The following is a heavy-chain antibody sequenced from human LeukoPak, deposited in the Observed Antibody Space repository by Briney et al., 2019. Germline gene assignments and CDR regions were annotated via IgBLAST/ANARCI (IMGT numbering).Heavy chain of an antibody. V-gene: IGHV4-59*01. Sequence: SETLSLTCTVSGGSISSYYWSWIRQPPGKGLEWIGYIYYSGSTNYNPSLKSRVTISVDTSKSQFSLKLSSVTAADTAVYYCASGVGDYYDSSGLSLDYWGQGTLVTVSS. CDR1: GGSISSYY. CDR3: ASGVGDYYDSSGLSLDY. J-gene: IGHJ4*02. CDR2: IYYSGST. D-gene: IGHD3-22*01.